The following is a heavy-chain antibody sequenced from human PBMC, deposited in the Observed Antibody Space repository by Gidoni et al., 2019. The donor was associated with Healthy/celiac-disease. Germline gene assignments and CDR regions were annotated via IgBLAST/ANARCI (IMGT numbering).Heavy chain of an antibody. Sequence: QVQLQESGPGLVKPSQTLSLSCTVSGGSLSSGDYYWSWIRQPPGKGLEWIGYLYDSGYTSYNPSLKSRVTMSVDTPKNLFSLKRSFVTAADTAVYYCAREAGPLYDDYIGYYFDFWGQGTLVTVSS. D-gene: IGHD4-17*01. J-gene: IGHJ4*02. CDR1: GGSLSSGDYY. CDR2: LYDSGYT. V-gene: IGHV4-30-4*01. CDR3: AREAGPLYDDYIGYYFDF.